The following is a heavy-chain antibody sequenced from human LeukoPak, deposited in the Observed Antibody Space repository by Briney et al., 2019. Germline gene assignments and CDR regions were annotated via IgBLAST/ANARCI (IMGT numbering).Heavy chain of an antibody. D-gene: IGHD1-20*01. Sequence: ASVKVSCKASGYTFTSYDINWVRQATGQGLEWMGWMNPNSGNTGYAQKFQGRVTMTRNTSISTAYMELSSLRSEDTAVYYCARHNSWNDVWFDPWGQGTLVTVSS. CDR1: GYTFTSYD. CDR2: MNPNSGNT. J-gene: IGHJ5*02. CDR3: ARHNSWNDVWFDP. V-gene: IGHV1-8*01.